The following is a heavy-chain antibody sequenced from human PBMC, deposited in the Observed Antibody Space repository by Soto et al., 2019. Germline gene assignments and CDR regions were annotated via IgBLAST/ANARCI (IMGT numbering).Heavy chain of an antibody. D-gene: IGHD3-16*01. V-gene: IGHV3-30*03. CDR3: AALGGQLWYEYN. CDR1: GFTFSTYG. CDR2: LSHDESNK. Sequence: QVQLVESGGGVVQPGRSLRLSCGASGFTFSTYGMHWVRQAPGKGLEWVAALSHDESNKFYAASVKGRFTISRDNSKNTLYLEMFSLRAEDTAVYYCAALGGQLWYEYNWGQGTRVTVSS. J-gene: IGHJ4*02.